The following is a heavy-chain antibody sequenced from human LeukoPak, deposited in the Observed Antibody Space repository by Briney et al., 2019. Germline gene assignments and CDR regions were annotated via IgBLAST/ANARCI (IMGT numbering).Heavy chain of an antibody. D-gene: IGHD3-10*01. CDR3: ARVVWFGELFWFDP. Sequence: ASVKVSCKASGYTFTGYYMHWVRQAPGQGLEWMGWINPNSGGTNYAQKFQGRVTMTRDTSISTAYMELSRLRSDDTAVYYCARVVWFGELFWFDPWGQGTLVTVSS. CDR2: INPNSGGT. CDR1: GYTFTGYY. V-gene: IGHV1-2*02. J-gene: IGHJ5*02.